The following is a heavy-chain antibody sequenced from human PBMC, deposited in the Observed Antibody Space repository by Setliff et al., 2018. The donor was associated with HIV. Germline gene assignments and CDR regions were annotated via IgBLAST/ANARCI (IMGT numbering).Heavy chain of an antibody. CDR3: ATLSSNWHLDY. D-gene: IGHD6-13*01. Sequence: GGSLRLSCAASGFTFSDYVMYWVRQAPGKGLEWVTVISYDGSNESYADSVKGRFTISRDNSKNTLYLQMNSLRAEDTAVYYCATLSSNWHLDYWGQGTLVTVSS. CDR2: ISYDGSNE. CDR1: GFTFSDYV. V-gene: IGHV3-30*04. J-gene: IGHJ4*02.